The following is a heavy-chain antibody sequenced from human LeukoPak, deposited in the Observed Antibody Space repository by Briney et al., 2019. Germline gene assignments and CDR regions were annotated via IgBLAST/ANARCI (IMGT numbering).Heavy chain of an antibody. CDR1: GGSFSANY. J-gene: IGHJ4*02. CDR2: IYPSGAT. V-gene: IGHV4-34*01. D-gene: IGHD3-22*01. Sequence: SETLSLTCAVSGGSFSANYWSWIRQPPGGGLEWIAEIYPSGATQYNPSLTGRVTISADRSKSQFSLRLSFVTAADTAVYYCAGYQLWFQNDVWGQGTLVTVSS. CDR3: AGYQLWFQNDV.